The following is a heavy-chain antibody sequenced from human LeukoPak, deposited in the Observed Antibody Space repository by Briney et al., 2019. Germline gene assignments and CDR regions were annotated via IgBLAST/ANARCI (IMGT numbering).Heavy chain of an antibody. D-gene: IGHD3-3*01. CDR1: GGSISSGGYY. CDR3: ARGLRGYDFFGFWFDP. Sequence: PSQTLSLTCTVSGGSISSGGYYWSWIRQPPGKGLEWIGYIYHSGSTYYNPSLKSRVTISVDRSKNQFSLKLSSVTAADTAVYYCARGLRGYDFFGFWFDPWGQGTLVTVSS. J-gene: IGHJ5*02. CDR2: IYHSGST. V-gene: IGHV4-30-2*01.